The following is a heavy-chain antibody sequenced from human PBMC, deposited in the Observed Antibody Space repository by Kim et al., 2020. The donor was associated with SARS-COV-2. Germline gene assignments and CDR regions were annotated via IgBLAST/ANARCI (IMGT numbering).Heavy chain of an antibody. CDR2: IYYSGST. J-gene: IGHJ4*02. CDR1: GGSISSGGYY. V-gene: IGHV4-31*03. CDR3: ARGRTTIFGVVIAPVDY. Sequence: SETLSLTCTVSGGSISSGGYYWSWIRQHPGKGLEWIGYIYYSGSTYYNPSLKSGVTISVDTSKNQFSLKLSSVTAADTAVYYCARGRTTIFGVVIAPVDYWGQGTLVTVSS. D-gene: IGHD3-3*01.